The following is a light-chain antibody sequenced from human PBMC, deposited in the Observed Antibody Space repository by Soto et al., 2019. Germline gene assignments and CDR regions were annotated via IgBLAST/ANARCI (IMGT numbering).Light chain of an antibody. CDR3: QQYNTWLWT. J-gene: IGKJ1*01. CDR1: QSINAH. CDR2: GAS. Sequence: EVVMTQSPATLSVSPGERVTLSCRASQSINAHLAWYQQKPGQAPRLLIHGASTRATGIPARFSGSGFGTESIHTISSIQSEDFAVYYCQQYNTWLWTFGQGTKVEIQ. V-gene: IGKV3-15*01.